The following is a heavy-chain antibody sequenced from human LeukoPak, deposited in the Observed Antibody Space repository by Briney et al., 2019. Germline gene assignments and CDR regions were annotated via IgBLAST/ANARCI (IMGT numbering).Heavy chain of an antibody. D-gene: IGHD2-8*01. CDR3: ARARVGYHAFDI. Sequence: GASVKVSCKSSGYTFTSYDINWVRQATGQGLEWMGWMNPNSGNTGYAQKFQGRVTMTRDMSTSTVYMGLSSLRSEDTAVYYCARARVGYHAFDIWGQGTMVTVSS. J-gene: IGHJ3*02. CDR1: GYTFTSYD. V-gene: IGHV1-8*02. CDR2: MNPNSGNT.